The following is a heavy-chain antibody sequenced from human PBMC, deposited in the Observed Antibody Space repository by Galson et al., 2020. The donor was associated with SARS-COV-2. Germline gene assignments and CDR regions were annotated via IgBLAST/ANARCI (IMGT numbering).Heavy chain of an antibody. CDR3: ARPGSTTGWYYFDY. Sequence: ETLSLTCAVSGVTISSSGYSWGCIRPSPGKGLEWIVSNYYSGSSYYNPSLNSRGTISVNTSKTQFSLKLNSVTAADTGVYYCARPGSTTGWYYFDYWGHGALVTVSS. CDR1: GVTISSSGYS. CDR2: NYYSGSS. V-gene: IGHV4-39*01. D-gene: IGHD3-10*01. J-gene: IGHJ4*01.